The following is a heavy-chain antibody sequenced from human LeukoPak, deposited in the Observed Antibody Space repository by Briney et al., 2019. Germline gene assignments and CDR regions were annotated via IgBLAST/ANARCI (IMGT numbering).Heavy chain of an antibody. J-gene: IGHJ4*02. D-gene: IGHD3-10*01. Sequence: PSETLSLTCAVYGGSFSGYYWSWIRQPPGKGRNGMGEINHSGSTNYNPSLKSRVTISVDTSKNQFSLKLSSVTAADTAVYYCARGPITMVRGGPFDYWGQGTLVTVSS. CDR3: ARGPITMVRGGPFDY. CDR2: INHSGST. CDR1: GGSFSGYY. V-gene: IGHV4-34*01.